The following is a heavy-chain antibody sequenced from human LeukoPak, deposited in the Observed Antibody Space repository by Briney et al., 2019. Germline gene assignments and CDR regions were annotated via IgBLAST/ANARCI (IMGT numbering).Heavy chain of an antibody. V-gene: IGHV4-4*07. D-gene: IGHD4-17*01. Sequence: SETLSLTYTVSGGSISSYYWSWIRQPAGKGLEWIGRIYTSGSTNYNPSLKSRVTMSVDTSKNQFSLKLSSVTAADTAVYYCARVGDYGDYVDYWGQGTLVTVSS. CDR2: IYTSGST. CDR3: ARVGDYGDYVDY. CDR1: GGSISSYY. J-gene: IGHJ4*02.